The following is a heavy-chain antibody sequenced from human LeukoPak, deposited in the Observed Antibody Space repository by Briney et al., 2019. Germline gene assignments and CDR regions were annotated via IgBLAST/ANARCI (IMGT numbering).Heavy chain of an antibody. V-gene: IGHV1-2*04. J-gene: IGHJ3*02. CDR3: ARVASASSSWYRDDAFDI. CDR2: INPNSGGT. Sequence: ASVKVSCKASGYTFTGYYMHWVRQAPGQGLEWMGWINPNSGGTNYAQKFQGWVTMTRNTSISTAYMELSSLRSEDTAVYYCARVASASSSWYRDDAFDIWGQGTMVTVSS. D-gene: IGHD6-13*01. CDR1: GYTFTGYY.